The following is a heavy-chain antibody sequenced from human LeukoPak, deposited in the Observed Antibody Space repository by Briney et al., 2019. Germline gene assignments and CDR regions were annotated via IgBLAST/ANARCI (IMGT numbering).Heavy chain of an antibody. Sequence: SETLSLTCAVYGGSFSGYYWSWIRQPPGKGLEWIGEINHSGSTNYNPSLKRRVTISVDTSKNQFYLKLSSVTAADTAVYYCASSGTNWSRYPINWFDPWGQGTLVTVSS. CDR3: ASSGTNWSRYPINWFDP. D-gene: IGHD3-10*01. CDR1: GGSFSGYY. CDR2: INHSGST. J-gene: IGHJ5*02. V-gene: IGHV4-34*01.